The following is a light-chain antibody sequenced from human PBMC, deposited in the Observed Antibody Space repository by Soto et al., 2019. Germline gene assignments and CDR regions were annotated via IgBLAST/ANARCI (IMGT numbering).Light chain of an antibody. V-gene: IGKV3-15*01. Sequence: EIVMTQSPVTLSVSPGERATLSCRASQSVSGNLAWYQQKPGQAPRLLIYGASTRATGLPARFSGSGSGTEFTLTISSLQSGDFAVYYCQQYNDWPTITFGQGTRLEIK. J-gene: IGKJ5*01. CDR2: GAS. CDR3: QQYNDWPTIT. CDR1: QSVSGN.